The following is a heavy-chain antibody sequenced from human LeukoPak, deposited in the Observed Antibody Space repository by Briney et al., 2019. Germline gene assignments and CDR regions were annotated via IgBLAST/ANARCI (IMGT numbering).Heavy chain of an antibody. CDR1: GGSISSGSYY. CDR2: IYTSGST. CDR3: ARDQVYNWDDGEAFDI. J-gene: IGHJ3*02. V-gene: IGHV4-61*02. Sequence: PSETLSLTCTVSGGSISSGSYYWSWIRQPAGKGLEWIGRIYTSGSTNYNPSLKSRVTMSVDTSKNQFSLKLSSVTAADTAVYYCARDQVYNWDDGEAFDIWGQGTMVTVSS. D-gene: IGHD1-1*01.